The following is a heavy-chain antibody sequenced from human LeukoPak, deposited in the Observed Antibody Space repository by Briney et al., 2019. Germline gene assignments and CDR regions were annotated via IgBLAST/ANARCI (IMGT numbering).Heavy chain of an antibody. Sequence: PSETLSLTCSVSGGSTGSDYWSWIRQPPGKGLEWIGYIYYSGSTNYNPSLKSRVTISVDTSKNQFSLKLSSVTAADTAVYYCARGGSYGSGSYYADWGQGTLVTVSS. D-gene: IGHD3-10*01. J-gene: IGHJ4*02. CDR1: GGSTGSDY. CDR2: IYYSGST. CDR3: ARGGSYGSGSYYAD. V-gene: IGHV4-59*01.